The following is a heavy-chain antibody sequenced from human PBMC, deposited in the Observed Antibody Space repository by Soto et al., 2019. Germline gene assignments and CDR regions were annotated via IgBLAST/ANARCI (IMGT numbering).Heavy chain of an antibody. J-gene: IGHJ4*02. Sequence: PGESLKISCKGSGYTFTNYWIGWVRQMPGKGLEWMAMIFPGDSQTKYSPTFQGHVTISADKSINTAYLQWSSLKASDTATYYCARRDYANYNRGGFDYWAQGLLVTVSS. D-gene: IGHD2-8*01. V-gene: IGHV5-51*01. CDR3: ARRDYANYNRGGFDY. CDR1: GYTFTNYW. CDR2: IFPGDSQT.